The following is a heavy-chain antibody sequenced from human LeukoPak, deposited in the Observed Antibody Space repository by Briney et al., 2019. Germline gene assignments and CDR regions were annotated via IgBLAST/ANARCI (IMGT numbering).Heavy chain of an antibody. V-gene: IGHV4-39*07. D-gene: IGHD5-12*01. CDR3: ARVGSGYPKRFDY. CDR1: GGSISSSSYY. CDR2: IYYSGST. J-gene: IGHJ4*02. Sequence: PSETLSLTCTVSGGSISSSSYYWGWIRQPPGRGLEWIGSIYYSGSTYYNPSLKSRVTISVDTSKNQFSLKLSSVTAADTAVYYCARVGSGYPKRFDYWGQGTLVTVSS.